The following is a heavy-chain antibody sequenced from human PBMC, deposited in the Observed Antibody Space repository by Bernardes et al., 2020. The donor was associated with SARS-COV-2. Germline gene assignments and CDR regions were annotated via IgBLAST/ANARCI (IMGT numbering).Heavy chain of an antibody. D-gene: IGHD3-10*01. J-gene: IGHJ6*02. CDR1: GYTFTSYG. CDR2: ISAYNGNT. CDR3: ARGNSFSESYYSYGLDV. Sequence: ASVKVSCKASGYTFTSYGFNWVRQAPGQGLEWMGWISAYNGNTNYAQKLQGRVTMTTDKSTTTAYMELRSLRSDDTAVYYCARGNSFSESYYSYGLDVWGQGTTVTVSS. V-gene: IGHV1-18*01.